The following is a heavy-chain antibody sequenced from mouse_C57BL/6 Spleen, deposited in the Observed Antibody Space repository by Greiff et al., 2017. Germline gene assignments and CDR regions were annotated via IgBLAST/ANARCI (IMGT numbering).Heavy chain of an antibody. J-gene: IGHJ3*01. CDR1: GYTFTSYW. CDR2: IDPSDSYT. D-gene: IGHD1-1*01. V-gene: IGHV1-69*01. Sequence: QVQLQQPGAELVMPGASVKLSCKASGYTFTSYWMHWVKQRPGQGLEWIGEIDPSDSYTTYNQKFKGKSTLTVDKSSSTAYMQLSSLTSEYSAFYYCARGAGSSYGDWFADWGQGTLVTVSA. CDR3: ARGAGSSYGDWFAD.